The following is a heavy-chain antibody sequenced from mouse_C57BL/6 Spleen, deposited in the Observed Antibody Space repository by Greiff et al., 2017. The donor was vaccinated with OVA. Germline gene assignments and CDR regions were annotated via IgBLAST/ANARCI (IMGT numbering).Heavy chain of an antibody. V-gene: IGHV14-3*01. J-gene: IGHJ3*01. CDR2: IDPANGNT. CDR1: GFNIKNTY. CDR3: AVYDGYSSWFAY. Sequence: EVQLVESVAELVRPGASVKLSCTASGFNIKNTYMHWVKQRPEQGLEWIGRIDPANGNTKYAPKFQGKATITADTSSNTAYLQLSSLTSEDTAIYYCAVYDGYSSWFAYWGQGTLVTVSA. D-gene: IGHD2-3*01.